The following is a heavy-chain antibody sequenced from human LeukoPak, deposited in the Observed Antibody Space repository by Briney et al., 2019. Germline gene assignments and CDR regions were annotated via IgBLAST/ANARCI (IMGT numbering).Heavy chain of an antibody. J-gene: IGHJ4*02. D-gene: IGHD2-2*02. CDR1: GFTFSSYA. V-gene: IGHV3-23*01. CDR3: TRVDCSSTSCYISHADY. Sequence: GGSLRLSCAASGFTFSSYAMSWVRQAPGKGLEWVSAISGSGGSTYYTDSVKGRFTISRDNSKNTLYLQMNSLKTEDTAVYYCTRVDCSSTSCYISHADYWGRGTLVTVSS. CDR2: ISGSGGST.